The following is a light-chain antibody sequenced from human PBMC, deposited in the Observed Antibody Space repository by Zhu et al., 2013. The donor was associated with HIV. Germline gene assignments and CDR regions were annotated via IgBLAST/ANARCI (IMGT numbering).Light chain of an antibody. CDR1: QSVSSY. CDR2: GSS. J-gene: IGKJ2*01. Sequence: EIVLTQSPATLSLSPGERATLSCRASQSVSSYLAWYQQKPGQPPRLLITGSSNRATGIPDRFSGSGSGTDFTLTISRLEPEDSAVYYCHQYGNSPPTFGQGTKLQIK. V-gene: IGKV3-20*01. CDR3: HQYGNSPPT.